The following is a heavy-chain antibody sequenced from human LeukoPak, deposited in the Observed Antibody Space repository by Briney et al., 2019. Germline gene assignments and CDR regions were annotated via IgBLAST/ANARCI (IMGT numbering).Heavy chain of an antibody. Sequence: SGPTLVNPTETLTLTCTVSGFSLSNARMGVSWIRQPSGKALEWLAHIFSNDEKSYSTSLKSRLTISKDTSKSQVVLTMTNMDPVDTATYYCARILGLWFPDLAFDIWGQGTMVTVSS. J-gene: IGHJ3*02. CDR3: ARILGLWFPDLAFDI. D-gene: IGHD3-10*01. V-gene: IGHV2-26*01. CDR1: GFSLSNARMG. CDR2: IFSNDEK.